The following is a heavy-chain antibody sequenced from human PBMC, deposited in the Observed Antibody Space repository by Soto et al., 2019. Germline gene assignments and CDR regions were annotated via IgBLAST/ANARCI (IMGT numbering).Heavy chain of an antibody. V-gene: IGHV3-21*01. J-gene: IGHJ4*02. CDR3: ARRYNSGWFFDY. D-gene: IGHD6-19*01. CDR2: ISSSSSYI. CDR1: GFTFRSYN. Sequence: GGSLRLSCAASGFTFRSYNMNWVRQAPGKGLEWVSYISSSSSYISYADSVKGRFTISRDNAKNSLYLQMNSLRAEDTAVYYCARRYNSGWFFDYWGQGTLVTVSS.